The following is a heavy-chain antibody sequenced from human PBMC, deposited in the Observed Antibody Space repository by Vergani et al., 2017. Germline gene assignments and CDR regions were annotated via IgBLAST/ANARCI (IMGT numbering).Heavy chain of an antibody. CDR1: GFTFSKFY. CDR2: INQDGSEK. CDR3: VKDHPVFDE. V-gene: IGHV3-7*01. Sequence: VELVESGGGLVQPGGSLRLSCATSGFTFSKFYMSWVRQAPGKGLEWVANINQDGSEKYFVDSVKGRFTISRDISKNTLYLEMNSLSAEDTALYHCVKDHPVFDEWGRGTLVSVS. J-gene: IGHJ4*02.